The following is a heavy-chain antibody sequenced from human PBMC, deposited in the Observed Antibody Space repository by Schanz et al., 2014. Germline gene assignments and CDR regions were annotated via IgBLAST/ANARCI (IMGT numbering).Heavy chain of an antibody. J-gene: IGHJ6*02. Sequence: EVQLVESGGGLVKPGGSLRLSCAASGFTFSSYWMSWVRQAPGKGLEWVSVIYSGGSAYYADSVKGRFTISRHNSKNTLYLQMNRLRAEDTAVYYCARSPRMDVWGQGTMVTVSS. CDR3: ARSPRMDV. V-gene: IGHV3-53*04. CDR2: IYSGGSA. CDR1: GFTFSSYW.